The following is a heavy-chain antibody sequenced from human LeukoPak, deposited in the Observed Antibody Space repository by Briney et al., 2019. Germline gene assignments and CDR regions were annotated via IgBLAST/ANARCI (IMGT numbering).Heavy chain of an antibody. J-gene: IGHJ6*03. CDR3: ARLRTDCGDYGGVGDYYYYMDV. CDR2: INPNSGGT. V-gene: IGHV1-2*02. Sequence: ASVKVSCKASGYTFTGYYMHWVRQAPGQGLEWMGWINPNSGGTNYAQKFQGRVTMTRDTSISTAYMELSRLRSDDTAVYYCARLRTDCGDYGGVGDYYYYMDVWGKGTTVTISS. D-gene: IGHD4-17*01. CDR1: GYTFTGYY.